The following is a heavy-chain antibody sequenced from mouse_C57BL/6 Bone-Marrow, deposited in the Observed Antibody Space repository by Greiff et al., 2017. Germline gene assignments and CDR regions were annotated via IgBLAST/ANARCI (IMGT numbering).Heavy chain of an antibody. CDR3: ARKGYYGSSYGYFDV. CDR1: GYTFTSYW. V-gene: IGHV1-55*01. CDR2: IYPGSGST. Sequence: QVQLQQPGAELVKPGASVKMSCKASGYTFTSYWITWVKQRPGQGLEWIGDIYPGSGSTNYNEKFKSKATLTVDTSSSTAYMQLSSLTSEDSAVYDCARKGYYGSSYGYFDVWGTGTTVTVSS. D-gene: IGHD1-1*01. J-gene: IGHJ1*03.